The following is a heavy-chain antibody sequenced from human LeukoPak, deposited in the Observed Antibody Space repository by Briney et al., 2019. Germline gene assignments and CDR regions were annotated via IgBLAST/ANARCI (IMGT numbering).Heavy chain of an antibody. D-gene: IGHD6-13*01. Sequence: KFQGRVTFTRDTSASTAYMELSSLRSDDTAVYYCARDPGGIAAAGSDYWGQGTLVTVSS. J-gene: IGHJ4*02. CDR3: ARDPGGIAAAGSDY. V-gene: IGHV1-3*01.